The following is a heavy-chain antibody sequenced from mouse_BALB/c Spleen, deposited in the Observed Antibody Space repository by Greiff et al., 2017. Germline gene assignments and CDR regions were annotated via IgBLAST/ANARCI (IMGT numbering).Heavy chain of an antibody. CDR3: AISLLRLRHYYAMDY. J-gene: IGHJ4*01. D-gene: IGHD1-2*01. CDR1: GFSLTGYG. V-gene: IGHV2-6-7*01. CDR2: IWGDGST. Sequence: QVQLKESGPGLVAPSQSLSITCTVSGFSLTGYGVNWVRQPPGKGLEWLGMIWGDGSTDYNSALKSRLSISKDNSKSQVFLKMNSLQTDDTARYYCAISLLRLRHYYAMDYWGQGTSVTVSS.